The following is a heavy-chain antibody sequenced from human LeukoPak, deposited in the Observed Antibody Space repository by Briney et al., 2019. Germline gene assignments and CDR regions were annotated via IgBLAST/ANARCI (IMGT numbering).Heavy chain of an antibody. V-gene: IGHV3-9*01. Sequence: PGGSLRLSCAASGFTFDDYAMHWVRQAPGKGLEWVSGISWNSGSIGYADSVKGRFTISRDNAKNSLYLQMNSLRAEDTALYYCAKEDSRGAFDIWGQGTMVTVSS. CDR2: ISWNSGSI. CDR3: AKEDSRGAFDI. J-gene: IGHJ3*02. D-gene: IGHD6-13*01. CDR1: GFTFDDYA.